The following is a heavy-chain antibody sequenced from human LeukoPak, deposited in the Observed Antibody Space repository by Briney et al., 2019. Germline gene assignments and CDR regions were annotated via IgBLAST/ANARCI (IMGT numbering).Heavy chain of an antibody. J-gene: IGHJ4*02. CDR2: ISSSSSYI. Sequence: GGSLRLSCAASGVTFSSYSMNWVRQAPGKGLEWVSSISSSSSYIYYADSVKGRFTISRDNAKNSLYLQMNSLRAEDTAVYYCERALNTGIGAAGPVGYFEYWGQGTLVTVSS. V-gene: IGHV3-21*01. CDR1: GVTFSSYS. CDR3: ERALNTGIGAAGPVGYFEY. D-gene: IGHD6-13*01.